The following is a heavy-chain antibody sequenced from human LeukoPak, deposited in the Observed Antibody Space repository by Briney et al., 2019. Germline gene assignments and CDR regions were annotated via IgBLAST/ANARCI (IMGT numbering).Heavy chain of an antibody. D-gene: IGHD3-22*01. CDR3: ARGLPAYYYDSSGYLLFDY. V-gene: IGHV1-2*02. Sequence: ASVKVSCKASGYTFTGYYMHWVRQAPGQGLEWMGWINPSSGGTNYAQKFQGRVTMTRDTSISTAYMELSRLRSDDTAVYYRARGLPAYYYDSSGYLLFDYWGQGTLVTVSS. J-gene: IGHJ4*02. CDR2: INPSSGGT. CDR1: GYTFTGYY.